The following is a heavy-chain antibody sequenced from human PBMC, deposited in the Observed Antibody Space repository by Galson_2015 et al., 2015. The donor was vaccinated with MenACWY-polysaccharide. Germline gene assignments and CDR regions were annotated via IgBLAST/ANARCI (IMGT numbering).Heavy chain of an antibody. J-gene: IGHJ3*01. CDR1: GFTFSSYW. D-gene: IGHD2-21*02. CDR3: ARDPHCGAGCSIHDAFDV. Sequence: SLRLSCAASGFTFSSYWMHWVRQAPGEGLEWVSRINTDGSSTSYADSVKSRFTVSRVNAKKTVYLQMNSLRAEDTAVYYCARDPHCGAGCSIHDAFDVWGQGTKVTVSS. CDR2: INTDGSST. V-gene: IGHV3-74*01.